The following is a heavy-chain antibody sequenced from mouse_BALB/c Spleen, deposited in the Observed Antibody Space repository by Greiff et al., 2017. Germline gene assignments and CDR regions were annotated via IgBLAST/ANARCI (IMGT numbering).Heavy chain of an antibody. J-gene: IGHJ3*01. CDR1: GFSLTSYG. Sequence: QVQLKESGPGLVQPSQSLSITCTVSGFSLTSYGVHWVRQSPGKGLEWLGVIWSGGSKDYNAAFISRLSISKDNSKSQVFFKMNSLQANDTAIYYCARKGDYDVWFAYWGQGTLVTVSA. CDR3: ARKGDYDVWFAY. V-gene: IGHV2-2*02. CDR2: IWSGGSK. D-gene: IGHD2-4*01.